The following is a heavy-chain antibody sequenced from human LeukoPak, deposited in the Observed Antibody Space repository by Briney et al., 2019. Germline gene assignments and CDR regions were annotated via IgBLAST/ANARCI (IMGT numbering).Heavy chain of an antibody. J-gene: IGHJ3*02. CDR1: GYTFTNYY. V-gene: IGHV7-4-1*02. Sequence: ASVKVSCKASGYTFTNYYIHWVRQAPGQGLEWMGWINTNTGNPTYAQGFTGRFVFSLDTSVSTAYLQISSLKAEDTAVYYCARDEGPHAFDIWGQGTMVTVSS. CDR2: INTNTGNP. CDR3: ARDEGPHAFDI.